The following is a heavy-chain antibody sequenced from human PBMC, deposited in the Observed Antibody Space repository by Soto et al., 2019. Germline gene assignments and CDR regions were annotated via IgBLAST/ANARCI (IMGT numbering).Heavy chain of an antibody. V-gene: IGHV4-61*01. CDR1: GGSVSSGSYY. D-gene: IGHD2-15*01. CDR3: ARVGSPRGNYYYGMDV. Sequence: NPSETLSLTCTVSGGSVSSGSYYWSWIRQPPGKGLEWIGYIYYSGSTNYNPSLKSRVTISVDTSKNQFSLKLSSVTAADTAVYYCARVGSPRGNYYYGMDVWGQGTTVTVSS. CDR2: IYYSGST. J-gene: IGHJ6*02.